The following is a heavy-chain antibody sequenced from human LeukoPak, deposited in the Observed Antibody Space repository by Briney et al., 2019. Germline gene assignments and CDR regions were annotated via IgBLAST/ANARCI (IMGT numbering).Heavy chain of an antibody. CDR2: ISSSSSYI. J-gene: IGHJ5*02. Sequence: PGGSLRLSCAASGFTFSSYSMNWVRQAPGKGLEWVSSISSSSSYIYYADSVKGRFTISRDNAKNSLYLQMNSLRAEDTAVYYCARDRIAAAASDPWGQGTLVTVSS. CDR1: GFTFSSYS. CDR3: ARDRIAAAASDP. D-gene: IGHD6-13*01. V-gene: IGHV3-21*01.